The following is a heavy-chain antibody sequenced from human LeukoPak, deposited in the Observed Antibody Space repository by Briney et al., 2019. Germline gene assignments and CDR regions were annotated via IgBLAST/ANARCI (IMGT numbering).Heavy chain of an antibody. V-gene: IGHV3-11*01. CDR3: ARDGAYDDASGYRADF. CDR1: GSRFSDYY. J-gene: IGHJ4*02. CDR2: ISHSGTTV. Sequence: GGSLRLSCTASGSRFSDYYMNWFRQTPGKGLEWLSYISHSGTTVQYADSVRGRFTVSRDNHKNTLYFQMNSPRVEDTALYYCARDGAYDDASGYRADFWGQGTLVTVSS. D-gene: IGHD3-22*01.